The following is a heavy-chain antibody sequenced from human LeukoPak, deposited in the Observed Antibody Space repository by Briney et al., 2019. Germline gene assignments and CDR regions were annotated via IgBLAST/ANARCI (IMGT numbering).Heavy chain of an antibody. D-gene: IGHD4-23*01. CDR3: ARASTDYGGNSWVEDY. CDR1: GGSISSYY. CDR2: IYTSGGT. Sequence: SETLSLTCTVSGGSISSYYWSWIRQPAGKGLEWIGRIYTSGGTNYNPSLKSRVTMSVDTSKNQFSLKLSSVTAADTAVYYCARASTDYGGNSWVEDYWGQGTLVTVSS. J-gene: IGHJ4*02. V-gene: IGHV4-4*07.